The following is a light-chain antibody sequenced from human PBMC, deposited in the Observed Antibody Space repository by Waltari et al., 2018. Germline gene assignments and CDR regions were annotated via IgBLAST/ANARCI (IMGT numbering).Light chain of an antibody. Sequence: QAALTQPPSVSGSPGQSVTISCTGSSSDIGGYNFVSWYQQHPDKAPKLMIYDVTKLPSGVSDRFSGSQSGDTASLAISGLQAEDEADYYCSSYAGTNILFGGGTRLTVL. V-gene: IGLV2-8*01. J-gene: IGLJ7*01. CDR1: SSDIGGYNF. CDR2: DVT. CDR3: SSYAGTNIL.